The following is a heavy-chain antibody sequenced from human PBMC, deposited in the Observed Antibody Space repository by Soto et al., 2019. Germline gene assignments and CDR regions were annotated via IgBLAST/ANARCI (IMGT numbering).Heavy chain of an antibody. V-gene: IGHV4-61*01. D-gene: IGHD3-3*01. CDR2: IYYSGST. J-gene: IGHJ6*02. Sequence: PSETLSLTCTVSGGSVSSGSYNWSWIRPPPGKGLEWIGYIYYSGSTNYNPSLKSRVTISVDTSKNQFSLQLSSVPAADTAVYYCARAGLLEWLGMAVWGHGNTVTVSS. CDR1: GGSVSSGSYN. CDR3: ARAGLLEWLGMAV.